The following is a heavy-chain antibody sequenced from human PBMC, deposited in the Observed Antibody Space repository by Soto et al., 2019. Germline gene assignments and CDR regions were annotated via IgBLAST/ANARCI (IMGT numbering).Heavy chain of an antibody. V-gene: IGHV4-59*01. Sequence: SETLSLTCTVSGGSISSGYWTWIRQPPGKGLEWIGYIYYGGSINYNPSLKSRVIISVDTAKNQFSLRLSSVTAADTAVYYCTGAYYDISGYSLDPWGQGTSVTVSS. D-gene: IGHD3-22*01. CDR1: GGSISSGY. CDR2: IYYGGSI. J-gene: IGHJ5*02. CDR3: TGAYYDISGYSLDP.